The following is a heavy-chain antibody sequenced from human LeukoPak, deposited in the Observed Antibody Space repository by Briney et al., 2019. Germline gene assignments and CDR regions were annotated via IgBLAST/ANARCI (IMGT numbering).Heavy chain of an antibody. CDR1: GGSISSYY. D-gene: IGHD2-2*02. V-gene: IGHV4-59*12. J-gene: IGHJ5*02. CDR3: ARGPGYCSSTSCYRLYWFDP. CDR2: IYYSGST. Sequence: SETLSLTCTVSGGSISSYYWSWIRQPPGKGLEWIGYIYYSGSTNYNPSLKSRVTISVDTSKNQFSLKLSSVTAADTAVYYCARGPGYCSSTSCYRLYWFDPWGQGTLVTVSS.